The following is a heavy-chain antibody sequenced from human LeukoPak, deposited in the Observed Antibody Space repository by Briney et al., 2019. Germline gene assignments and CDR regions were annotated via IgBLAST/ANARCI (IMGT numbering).Heavy chain of an antibody. J-gene: IGHJ4*02. CDR1: GSTFSDYH. Sequence: ASVKVSCKASGSTFSDYHINWVRQASGQGPEWMGWINPKSGDASYNQAFQGRVTMTRDTSTSTVYMELSSLRSEDTAVYYCARDPAFNWSLLVWGQGTLVTVSS. CDR3: ARDPAFNWSLLV. CDR2: INPKSGDA. V-gene: IGHV1-2*02. D-gene: IGHD1-1*01.